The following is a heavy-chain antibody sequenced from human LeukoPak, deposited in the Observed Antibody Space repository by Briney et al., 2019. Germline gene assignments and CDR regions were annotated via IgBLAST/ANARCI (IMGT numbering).Heavy chain of an antibody. CDR3: AKREYAFDI. D-gene: IGHD3-10*01. J-gene: IGHJ3*02. Sequence: GGSLRLSCAASGFSVSSNYMSWVRQAPGKGLEWVSGISDSGGSTYYPDSVKGRFTISRDNSKNTLYLQMNSLRAEDTAVYYCAKREYAFDIWGQGTMVTVSS. CDR2: ISDSGGST. CDR1: GFSVSSNY. V-gene: IGHV3-23*01.